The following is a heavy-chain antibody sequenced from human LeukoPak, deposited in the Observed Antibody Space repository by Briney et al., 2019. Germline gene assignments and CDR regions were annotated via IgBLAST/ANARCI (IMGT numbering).Heavy chain of an antibody. CDR3: ARGWASGNYYNY. CDR2: IYYSGST. Sequence: SETLSLTCTVSGGSISSYYWNWIRQPPGKGLEWIGYIYYSGSTNYNPSLRRRVTISVDTSKNQFSLKLSSVTAADTAVYYCARGWASGNYYNYWGQGTLVTVSS. CDR1: GGSISSYY. J-gene: IGHJ4*02. D-gene: IGHD1-26*01. V-gene: IGHV4-59*01.